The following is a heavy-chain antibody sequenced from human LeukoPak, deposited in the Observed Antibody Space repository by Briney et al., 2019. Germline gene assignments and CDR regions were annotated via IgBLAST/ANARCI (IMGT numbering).Heavy chain of an antibody. CDR1: GFTFSSYV. V-gene: IGHV3-30*04. CDR2: ISYDGSNE. CDR3: AGDLISGSGSLGY. D-gene: IGHD3-10*01. Sequence: GGSLRLSCAASGFTFSSYVMHWVRQAPGKGLEWVAIISYDGSNEYYADSVKGRFTISRDNSKNTLYLQMNSLRDEDTAVYYCAGDLISGSGSLGYWGQGTLVTVSS. J-gene: IGHJ4*02.